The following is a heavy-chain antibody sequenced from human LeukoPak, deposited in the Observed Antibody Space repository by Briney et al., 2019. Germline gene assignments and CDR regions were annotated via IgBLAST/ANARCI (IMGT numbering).Heavy chain of an antibody. CDR1: GSIFSSYW. D-gene: IGHD6-13*01. V-gene: IGHV5-51*01. CDR2: IYPGESDT. J-gene: IGHJ5*02. CDR3: ARSSWYESNWFDP. Sequence: GASLQICCEGAGSIFSSYWIGWGRQLPGKGLEWMGIIYPGESDTSYTPSFQGQLPISADKSISTAYLQWSSLKASDPAMYYCARSSWYESNWFDPWGQGTLVTVSS.